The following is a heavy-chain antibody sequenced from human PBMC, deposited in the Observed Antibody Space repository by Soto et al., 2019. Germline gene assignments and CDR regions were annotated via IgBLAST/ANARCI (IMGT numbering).Heavy chain of an antibody. CDR2: IYSGGST. V-gene: IGHV3-53*01. Sequence: GESLKISCAASGFTVSSNYMSWVRQAPGKGLEWVSVIYSGGSTYYADSVKGRFTISRDNSKNTLYLQMNSLRAEDTAVYYCASPGDEANKDFDYWGQGTLVTVSS. D-gene: IGHD4-17*01. CDR1: GFTVSSNY. J-gene: IGHJ4*02. CDR3: ASPGDEANKDFDY.